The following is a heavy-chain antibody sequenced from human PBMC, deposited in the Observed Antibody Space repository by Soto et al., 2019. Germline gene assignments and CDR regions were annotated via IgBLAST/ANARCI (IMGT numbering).Heavy chain of an antibody. V-gene: IGHV1-18*01. J-gene: IGHJ6*02. CDR3: ARAPRIAAAGAKKNYYYGMDV. CDR2: ISAYNGNT. CDR1: GYTFTSYG. D-gene: IGHD6-13*01. Sequence: ASVKVSCKASGYTFTSYGISWVRQAPGQGLEWMGWISAYNGNTNYAQKLQGRVTMTTDTSTSTAYMELRSLRSDDTAVYYCARAPRIAAAGAKKNYYYGMDVWGQGTTVTVSS.